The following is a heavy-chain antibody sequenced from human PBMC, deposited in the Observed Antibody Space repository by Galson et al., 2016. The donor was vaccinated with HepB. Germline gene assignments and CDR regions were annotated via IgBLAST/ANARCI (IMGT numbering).Heavy chain of an antibody. CDR2: ISANSGST. CDR1: GYTLTRNG. D-gene: IGHD6-13*01. V-gene: IGHV1-18*01. Sequence: SVKVSCKASGYTLTRNGLSWVRQAPGQGLEWMGWISANSGSTKYAQRLQDRVTMTTDTSTNTAYMELRSLRSDDTAVYYCARHGSTWSWDYWGLGSLVTVSS. J-gene: IGHJ4*02. CDR3: ARHGSTWSWDY.